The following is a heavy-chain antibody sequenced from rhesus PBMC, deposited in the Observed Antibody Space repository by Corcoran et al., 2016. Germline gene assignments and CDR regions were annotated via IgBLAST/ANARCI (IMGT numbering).Heavy chain of an antibody. V-gene: IGHV4-127*01. CDR3: TRGGDPVD. J-gene: IGHJ4*01. CDR2: IGGESDWT. Sequence: QAQLRESGPGLLKPSETLFLTCTISDFSISGTYGWNWIRQSPGKGLEWIGFIGGESDWTYYNPFFKSRVTISKDTSKNKFFLTLTTMTAADTAVYYCTRGGDPVDWGQGVLVTVSS. CDR1: DFSISGTYG. D-gene: IGHD5-42*01.